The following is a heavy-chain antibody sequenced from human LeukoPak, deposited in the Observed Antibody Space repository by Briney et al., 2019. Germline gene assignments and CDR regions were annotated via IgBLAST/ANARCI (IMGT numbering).Heavy chain of an antibody. CDR3: AREGRKSRGIDIVRKKERGYYYMDV. CDR1: GFSFSSYS. Sequence: GGSLRLSCVASGFSFSSYSMNWARQSPRKGREGDSYISSSSTISYADSVKGRFTISRDNAKNSLYLQMNSLRAEDTAVYYCAREGRKSRGIDIVRKKERGYYYMDVWGKGTTVTVSS. D-gene: IGHD2-15*01. J-gene: IGHJ6*03. CDR2: ISSSSTI. V-gene: IGHV3-48*04.